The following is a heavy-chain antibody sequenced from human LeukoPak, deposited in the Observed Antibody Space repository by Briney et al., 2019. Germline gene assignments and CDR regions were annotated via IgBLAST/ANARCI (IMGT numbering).Heavy chain of an antibody. V-gene: IGHV3-49*04. CDR2: IRSKTYGGTS. J-gene: IGHJ4*02. CDR1: GITFRDHA. CDR3: VTDSAGWHCYFDY. Sequence: GGSLRLSCTASGITFRDHAMSWVRQAPGKVLEWLGFIRSKTYGGTSEYAASVKGRFTISRDDSKSIAYLQMNSLKTDDTAVYSCVTDSAGWHCYFDYWGQGTLVTVSS. D-gene: IGHD1-26*01.